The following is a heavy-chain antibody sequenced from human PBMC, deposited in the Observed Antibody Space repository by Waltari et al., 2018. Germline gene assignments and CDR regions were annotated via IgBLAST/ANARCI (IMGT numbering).Heavy chain of an antibody. J-gene: IGHJ4*02. V-gene: IGHV3-48*03. D-gene: IGHD5-18*01. CDR1: GFTLSSYE. CDR2: ISSSGSTI. Sequence: EVQLVESGGGLVQPGGSLRLSCAASGFTLSSYELNWVRQAPGKGLEWVSYISSSGSTIYYADSVKGRFTISRDNAKNSLYLQMNSLRAEDTAVYYCARDTAMAGFDYWGQGTLVTVSS. CDR3: ARDTAMAGFDY.